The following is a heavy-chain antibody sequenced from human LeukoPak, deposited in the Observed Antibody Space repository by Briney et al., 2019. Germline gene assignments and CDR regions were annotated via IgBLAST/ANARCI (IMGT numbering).Heavy chain of an antibody. V-gene: IGHV4-38-2*02. CDR1: GYSISSGYY. CDR2: IYHSGST. CDR3: ARNAAHEYYFDY. Sequence: SETLSLTCTVSGYSISSGYYWGWIRQPPGKGLEWIGSIYHSGSTYYNPSLKSRVTISVDTSKNQFSLKLSSVTAADTAVYYCARNAAHEYYFDYWGQGTLVTVSS. D-gene: IGHD2-15*01. J-gene: IGHJ4*02.